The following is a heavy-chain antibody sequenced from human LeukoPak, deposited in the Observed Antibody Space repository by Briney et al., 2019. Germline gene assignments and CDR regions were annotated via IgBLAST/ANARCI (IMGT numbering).Heavy chain of an antibody. CDR3: ARLWVAIPNYYYYYMDV. CDR1: GGTFSSYA. D-gene: IGHD5-12*01. CDR2: ISAYNGNT. J-gene: IGHJ6*03. Sequence: GASVKVSCKASGGTFSSYAISWVRQTPGQGLEWMGWISAYNGNTNYAQKLQGRVTMTTDTSTSTAYMELRSLRSDDAAVYYCARLWVAIPNYYYYYMDVWGKGTTVTVSS. V-gene: IGHV1-18*01.